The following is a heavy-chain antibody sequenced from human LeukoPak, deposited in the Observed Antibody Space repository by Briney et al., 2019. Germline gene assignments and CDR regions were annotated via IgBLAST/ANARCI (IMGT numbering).Heavy chain of an antibody. V-gene: IGHV3-33*01. D-gene: IGHD2-2*02. CDR1: GFTFSSYG. J-gene: IGHJ5*02. CDR2: IWYDGSNK. Sequence: QTGGSLRLSCTASGFTFSSYGMHWVRQAPGKGLEWVAVIWYDGSNKYYADSVKGRFTISRDNSKNTLYLQMNSLRAEDTAVYYCARDDHCSSTSCYKAGWFDPWGQGTLVTVSS. CDR3: ARDDHCSSTSCYKAGWFDP.